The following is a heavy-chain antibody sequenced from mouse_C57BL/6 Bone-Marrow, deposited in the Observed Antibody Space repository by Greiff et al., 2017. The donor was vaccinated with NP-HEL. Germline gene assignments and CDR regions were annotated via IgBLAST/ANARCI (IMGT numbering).Heavy chain of an antibody. Sequence: EVKLMESGGGLVQPGGSLKLSCAASGFTFSDYGMAWVRQAPRKGPEWVAFISNLAYSIYYADTVTGRITISRENAKNTLYLEMSSLRSEDTAMYYCARQLWDYAMDYWGQGTSVTVSS. CDR3: ARQLWDYAMDY. J-gene: IGHJ4*01. CDR2: ISNLAYSI. V-gene: IGHV5-15*01. CDR1: GFTFSDYG. D-gene: IGHD4-1*01.